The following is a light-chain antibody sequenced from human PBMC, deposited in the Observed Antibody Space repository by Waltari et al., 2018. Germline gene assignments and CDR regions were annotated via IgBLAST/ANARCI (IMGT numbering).Light chain of an antibody. V-gene: IGLV3-1*01. CDR1: KLGDKY. J-gene: IGLJ1*01. CDR2: QDT. CDR3: QAWDSSTRYV. Sequence: SYELTQPPSVSVSPGQTASITCSGDKLGDKYACWYQRKPGQSPVLVIYQDTQRPSGIPELFSGSSSGNTATLTIGGTQAMDEADYYCQAWDSSTRYVFGSGTKVTVL.